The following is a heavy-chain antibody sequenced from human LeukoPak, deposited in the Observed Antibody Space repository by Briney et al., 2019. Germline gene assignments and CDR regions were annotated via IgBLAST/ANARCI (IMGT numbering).Heavy chain of an antibody. CDR3: AREARGSGRVFAW. Sequence: PGGSLRLSCAASGFSLSDFYMSWIRQAPGMGLEWISYIGTRSNPIYYADSVKGRFTIYRDDAKNSLYLQMNSLRDEDTAVYFCAREARGSGRVFAWCGQGILVTVSS. V-gene: IGHV3-11*01. CDR2: IGTRSNPI. CDR1: GFSLSDFY. D-gene: IGHD1-26*01. J-gene: IGHJ4*01.